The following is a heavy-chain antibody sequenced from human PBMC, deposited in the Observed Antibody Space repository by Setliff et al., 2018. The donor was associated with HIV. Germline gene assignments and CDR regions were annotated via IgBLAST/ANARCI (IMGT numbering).Heavy chain of an antibody. Sequence: PGGSLRLSCAASGFTFGDYYMSWIRQAPGKGLEWVSYISSSGNAIYYADSVKGRFTISRDNAKNSLYLQMNSLRAEETAVYYCARDLRSSHGSPNYLDYWGKGTTVTVSS. CDR3: ARDLRSSHGSPNYLDY. D-gene: IGHD2-15*01. J-gene: IGHJ6*03. CDR1: GFTFGDYY. CDR2: ISSSGNAI. V-gene: IGHV3-11*04.